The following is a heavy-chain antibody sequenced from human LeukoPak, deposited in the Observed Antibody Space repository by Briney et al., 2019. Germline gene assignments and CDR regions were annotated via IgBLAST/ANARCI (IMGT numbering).Heavy chain of an antibody. CDR1: GGSISTNNW. CDR2: IYHSGST. D-gene: IGHD1-26*01. Sequence: NPSGTLSLTCAVSGGSISTNNWWHWVRQSPGKGLEWIGEIYHSGSTNYNPSLKSRVTISVDTSKNQFSLKLISVTAADTAVYYCREERRRTSGSYGMYDYYGMDVWGQGTTVTVSS. V-gene: IGHV4-4*02. J-gene: IGHJ6*02. CDR3: REERRRTSGSYGMYDYYGMDV.